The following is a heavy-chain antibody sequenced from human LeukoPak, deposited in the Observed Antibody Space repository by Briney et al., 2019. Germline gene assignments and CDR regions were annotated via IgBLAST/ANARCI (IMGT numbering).Heavy chain of an antibody. CDR3: ARGWSSSWYYSG. D-gene: IGHD6-13*01. CDR2: INHSGST. Sequence: SETLSLTCAVYGGSFSGYYWSWIRQPPGKGLEWIGEINHSGSTNYNPSLKSRVTISVDTSKNQFSLKLSSVTAADTAVYYCARGWSSSWYYSGWGQGTPVTVSS. J-gene: IGHJ4*02. CDR1: GGSFSGYY. V-gene: IGHV4-34*01.